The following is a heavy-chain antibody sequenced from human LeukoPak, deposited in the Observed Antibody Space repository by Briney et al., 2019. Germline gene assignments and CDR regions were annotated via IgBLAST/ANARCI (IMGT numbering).Heavy chain of an antibody. V-gene: IGHV4-39*02. Sequence: PSETLSLTRTVSGGSISSSSYYWAWIRQPPGKGLEWIGSIYYSGSTYYSPSLKSRFTLSVDTSKNHFSLKVRSVIAADTAVYYCASLILWFGELKEAWFDPWGQGTLVTVSA. J-gene: IGHJ5*02. D-gene: IGHD3-10*01. CDR2: IYYSGST. CDR1: GGSISSSSYY. CDR3: ASLILWFGELKEAWFDP.